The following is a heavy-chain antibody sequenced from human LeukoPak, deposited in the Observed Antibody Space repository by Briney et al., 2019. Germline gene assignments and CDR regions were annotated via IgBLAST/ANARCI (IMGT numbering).Heavy chain of an antibody. V-gene: IGHV4-39*07. CDR2: IYYSGST. CDR1: GGSISSSSYY. Sequence: SETLSLTCTVSGGSISSSSYYWGWIRQPPGKGLEWIGSIYYSGSTYYNPSLKSRVTISVDTSKNQFSPKLSSVTAADTAVYYCASYTAMVFDYWGQGTLVTVSS. CDR3: ASYTAMVFDY. D-gene: IGHD5-18*01. J-gene: IGHJ4*02.